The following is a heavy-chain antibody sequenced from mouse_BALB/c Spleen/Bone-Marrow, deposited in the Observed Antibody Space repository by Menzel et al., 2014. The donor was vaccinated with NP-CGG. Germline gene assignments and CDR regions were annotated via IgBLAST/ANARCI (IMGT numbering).Heavy chain of an antibody. Sequence: QSGAELVKPGASVKMSCKASGYTFTNYNMHWVKRTPGQGLEWIGAIYPGNGDTSYNQKFKGKATLTADKSSSTAYMQLSSLTSEDSAVYYCARGGYGNYLYYAMDYWGQGTSVTVSS. V-gene: IGHV1-12*01. CDR3: ARGGYGNYLYYAMDY. CDR2: IYPGNGDT. J-gene: IGHJ4*01. D-gene: IGHD2-10*02. CDR1: GYTFTNYN.